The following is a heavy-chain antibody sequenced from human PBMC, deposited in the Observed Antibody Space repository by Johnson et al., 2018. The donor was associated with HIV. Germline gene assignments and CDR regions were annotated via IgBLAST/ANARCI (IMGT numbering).Heavy chain of an antibody. Sequence: VQLVESGGGSVKSGGSLRVSCAASGFTFSNAWMSWVRQAPGTGLEWVGRVKSKTDGGTIDYAAPVKGRFTISRDNSRNMVYLEMNSLRTEDTAVYYCARGLKGAFDIWGQGTRVTVSA. CDR2: VKSKTDGGTI. CDR3: ARGLKGAFDI. J-gene: IGHJ3*02. V-gene: IGHV3-15*01. CDR1: GFTFSNAW.